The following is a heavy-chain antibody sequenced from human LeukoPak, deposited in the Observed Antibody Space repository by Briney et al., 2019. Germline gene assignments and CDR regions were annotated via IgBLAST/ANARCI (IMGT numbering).Heavy chain of an antibody. J-gene: IGHJ4*02. CDR1: GFTFSSYA. D-gene: IGHD3-9*01. Sequence: GGSLRLSCAASGFTFSSYAMSWVRQAPGKGLEWVSAISVSGGSTYYADSVKGRFTISRDNSKNTLYLQMNSLRAEDTAVYYCAKDRGYDILTGSPPDYWGQGTLVTVSS. CDR3: AKDRGYDILTGSPPDY. V-gene: IGHV3-23*01. CDR2: ISVSGGST.